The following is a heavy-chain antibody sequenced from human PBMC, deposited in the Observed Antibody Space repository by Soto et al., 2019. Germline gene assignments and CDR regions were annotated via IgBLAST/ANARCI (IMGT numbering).Heavy chain of an antibody. CDR1: GGSISSGGYY. D-gene: IGHD4-17*01. CDR3: ARVGNSTGQKHYYFDY. J-gene: IGHJ4*02. Sequence: SETLSLTCTVSGGSISSGGYYWSWIRQHPGKGLEWIGYIYYSGSTYYNPSLKSRVTISVDTSKNQFSLKLSSVTAADTAVYYCARVGNSTGQKHYYFDYWGQGTLVTVSS. CDR2: IYYSGST. V-gene: IGHV4-31*03.